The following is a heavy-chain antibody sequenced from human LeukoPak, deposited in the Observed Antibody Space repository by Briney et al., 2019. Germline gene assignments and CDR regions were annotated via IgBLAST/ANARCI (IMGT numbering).Heavy chain of an antibody. CDR3: TRDWELGY. V-gene: IGHV5-51*01. Sequence: GESLQISYRASGYSFTNYWIGWVRQMPGEGLEWVGLIYPGDSNTRYSPSFQGQVTISADKSINTAYLQWSSLRTSDTAMYYCTRDWELGYWGQGTLVTVSS. J-gene: IGHJ4*02. CDR2: IYPGDSNT. CDR1: GYSFTNYW. D-gene: IGHD1-26*01.